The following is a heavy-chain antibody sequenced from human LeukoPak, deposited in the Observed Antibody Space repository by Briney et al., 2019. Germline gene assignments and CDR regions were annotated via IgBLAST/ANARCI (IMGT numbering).Heavy chain of an antibody. CDR2: ISYDGSNQ. D-gene: IGHD3-10*01. V-gene: IGHV3-30-3*01. J-gene: IGHJ6*02. CDR3: ARDLSGPRGYYYGMDV. CDR1: GFTFRSYA. Sequence: GGSLRLSCAASGFTFRSYAMHWVRQAPGKGLVWVAVISYDGSNQYYADSVKGRFTISRDNSKNTLYLQMNSLRAEDTAVYYCARDLSGPRGYYYGMDVWGQGTTVTVSS.